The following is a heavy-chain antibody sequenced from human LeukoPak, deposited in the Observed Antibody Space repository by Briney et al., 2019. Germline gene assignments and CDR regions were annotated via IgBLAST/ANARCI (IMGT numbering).Heavy chain of an antibody. D-gene: IGHD2-15*01. V-gene: IGHV4-34*01. CDR3: ARSGGTSARVNAFDI. J-gene: IGHJ3*02. Sequence: SETLSLTCAVYGGSFSGYYWSWIRQPPGKGLEWIGEINHSGSTNYNPSLKGRVTISVDTSKNQFSLKLSSVTAADTAVYYCARSGGTSARVNAFDIWGQGTMVTVSS. CDR1: GGSFSGYY. CDR2: INHSGST.